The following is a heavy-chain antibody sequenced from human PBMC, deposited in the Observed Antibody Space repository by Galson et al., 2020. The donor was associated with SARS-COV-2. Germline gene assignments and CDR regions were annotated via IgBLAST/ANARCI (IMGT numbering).Heavy chain of an antibody. CDR3: ARDATTSGWYNWFDP. J-gene: IGHJ5*02. D-gene: IGHD6-19*01. V-gene: IGHV4-39*06. CDR1: GGSITSSHYY. Sequence: SETLSLPCTVSGGSITSSHYYWGYIRQPPGKGLEWTGRVLNSGTTHYSTSPPRRVTISVDTSKNQFPLNLNTVTAADTAMYYCARDATTSGWYNWFDPWGQGTLVTVSS. CDR2: VLNSGTT.